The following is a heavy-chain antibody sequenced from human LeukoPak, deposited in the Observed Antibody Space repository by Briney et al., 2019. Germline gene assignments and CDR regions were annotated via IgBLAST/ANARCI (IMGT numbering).Heavy chain of an antibody. V-gene: IGHV3-48*04. J-gene: IGHJ4*02. CDR3: ARDTRVAPFDY. Sequence: GGSLRLSCAASGFTFSSYSMNWVRQAPGKGLEWVSSISSSSSTIYYADSVKGRFTISRDNAKNSLYLQMNSLRAEDTAVYYCARDTRVAPFDYWGQGTLVTVSS. D-gene: IGHD5-12*01. CDR2: ISSSSSTI. CDR1: GFTFSSYS.